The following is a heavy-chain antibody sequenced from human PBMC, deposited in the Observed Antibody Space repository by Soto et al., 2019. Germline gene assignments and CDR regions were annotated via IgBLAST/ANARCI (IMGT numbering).Heavy chain of an antibody. V-gene: IGHV4-30-2*01. CDR1: GCSVNSGGYS. CDR2: ISPSGST. J-gene: IGHJ5*02. Sequence: QVQLQESGSRLVRPSQTLSLTCSVSGCSVNSGGYSWSWMRQPPGKVLEWIGFISPSGSTAYNPSLQSRVTISVDRSNNQFSLELSSVTAADTAVYYCARGVLAWGPGTLVTVSS. CDR3: ARGVLA. D-gene: IGHD2-8*01.